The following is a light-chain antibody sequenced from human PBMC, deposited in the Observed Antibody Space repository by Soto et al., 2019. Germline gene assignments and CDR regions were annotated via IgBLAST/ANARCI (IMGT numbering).Light chain of an antibody. Sequence: QSALTQPASVSGSPGQSITISCTGTSSDVGGYNYVSWYQQHPGKAPKLMIYDVSNRPSGASNRFSGSKSGNTASLTISGLQAEDEADYYCSSYTSSSTFGGGTKLTVL. CDR1: SSDVGGYNY. CDR2: DVS. CDR3: SSYTSSST. V-gene: IGLV2-14*01. J-gene: IGLJ2*01.